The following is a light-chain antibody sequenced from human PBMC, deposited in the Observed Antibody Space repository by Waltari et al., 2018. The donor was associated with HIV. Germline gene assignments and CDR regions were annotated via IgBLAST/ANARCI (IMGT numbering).Light chain of an antibody. Sequence: QLVLTQSPSASASLGAYVRLTCTLSSGHSTYASAWHPQQPEKVPRYLMRVDSDGSHMKGDGIPDRFSGSSSGAERYLTISSLQSEDEADYYCQTWDTGIQFGGATKLTVL. J-gene: IGLJ2*01. CDR2: VDSDGSH. CDR1: SGHSTYA. V-gene: IGLV4-69*01. CDR3: QTWDTGIQ.